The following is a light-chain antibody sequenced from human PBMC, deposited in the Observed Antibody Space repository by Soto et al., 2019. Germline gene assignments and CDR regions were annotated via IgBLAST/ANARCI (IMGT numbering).Light chain of an antibody. CDR2: GAS. J-gene: IGKJ1*01. CDR1: QSVSSN. V-gene: IGKV3-15*01. Sequence: ETVMSQSPATLSVSTGERATLSCRASQSVSSNLAWYQQKPGQAPRLLIYGASTRATGIPARFSGSGSGTEFTLTISSLQSEDFAVYYCQQYNNWPPWTFGQGTKVDIK. CDR3: QQYNNWPPWT.